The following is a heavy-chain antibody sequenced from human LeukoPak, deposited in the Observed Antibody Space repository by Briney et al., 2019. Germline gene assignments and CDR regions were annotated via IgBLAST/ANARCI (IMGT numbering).Heavy chain of an antibody. V-gene: IGHV4-30-2*01. Sequence: SETLSLTCTVSGGSISSGGYYWSWIRQPPGKGLEWIGYIYHSGSTYYNPSLKSRVTISVDRSKNQFSLKLSSVTAADTAVYYCAREAPETGIDAFDIWGQGTMVTVSS. CDR2: IYHSGST. D-gene: IGHD1-1*01. CDR3: AREAPETGIDAFDI. J-gene: IGHJ3*02. CDR1: GGSISSGGYY.